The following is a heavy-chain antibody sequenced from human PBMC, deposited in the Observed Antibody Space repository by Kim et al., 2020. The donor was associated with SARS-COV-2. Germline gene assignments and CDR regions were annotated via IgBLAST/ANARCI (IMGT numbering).Heavy chain of an antibody. Sequence: GGSLRLSCAASGFTFSDFWMNWIRQAPGKGLEWVANIRRDGSERYYVDSVKGRFTISRDNAKNSLYLQMNNLRVEDTAVYYCGRRSAVTAGGSWGQGTLVTVSS. CDR3: GRRSAVTAGGS. D-gene: IGHD4-17*01. CDR2: IRRDGSER. J-gene: IGHJ5*02. V-gene: IGHV3-7*01. CDR1: GFTFSDFW.